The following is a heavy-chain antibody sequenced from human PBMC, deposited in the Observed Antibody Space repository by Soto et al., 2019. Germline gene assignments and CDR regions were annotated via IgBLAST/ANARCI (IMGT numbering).Heavy chain of an antibody. CDR3: ARLGYDFWSGYNYYYYGMDV. CDR2: IYPGDSDT. D-gene: IGHD3-3*01. Sequence: PGESLKISCNGSGYIFTSYWIGWVRQMPGKGLGWMGIIYPGDSDTRYSPSFQGQVTISADKSISTAYLQWSSLKASDTAMYYCARLGYDFWSGYNYYYYGMDVWGQGTTVPVSS. CDR1: GYIFTSYW. V-gene: IGHV5-51*01. J-gene: IGHJ6*02.